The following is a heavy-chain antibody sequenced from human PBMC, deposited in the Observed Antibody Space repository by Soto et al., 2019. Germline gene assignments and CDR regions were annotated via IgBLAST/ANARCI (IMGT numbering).Heavy chain of an antibody. V-gene: IGHV3-53*01. CDR1: GFTVSSNY. CDR3: ARAVRSGSYPYYYYGMDV. Sequence: PGGSLRLSCAASGFTVSSNYMSGVRQAPGKGLEWVSVIYSGGSTYYADSVKGRFTISRDNSKNTLYLQMNSLRAEDTAVYYCARAVRSGSYPYYYYGMDVWGQGTTVTVSS. D-gene: IGHD3-10*01. CDR2: IYSGGST. J-gene: IGHJ6*02.